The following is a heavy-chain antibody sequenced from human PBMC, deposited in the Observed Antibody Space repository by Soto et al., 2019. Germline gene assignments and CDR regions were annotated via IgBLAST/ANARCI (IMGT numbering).Heavy chain of an antibody. CDR1: GFTFSSYA. CDR2: ISGSGGST. CDR3: AKCNSGSYYYYYMDV. V-gene: IGHV3-23*01. J-gene: IGHJ6*03. Sequence: GGSLRLSCAASGFTFSSYAMSWVRQAPGKGLEWVSAISGSGGSTYYADSVKGRFTISRDNSKNTLYLQMNSLRAEDTAVYYCAKCNSGSYYYYYMDVWGKGTTVTVSS. D-gene: IGHD6-25*01.